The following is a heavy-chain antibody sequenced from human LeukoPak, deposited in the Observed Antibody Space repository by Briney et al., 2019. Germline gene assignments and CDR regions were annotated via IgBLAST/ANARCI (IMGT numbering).Heavy chain of an antibody. J-gene: IGHJ3*02. CDR1: GFTFSSYW. V-gene: IGHV3-7*01. CDR2: IKQSGSEK. Sequence: PGGSLRLSCAASGFTFSSYWMSWVRQAPGKGLEWVANIKQSGSEKYYVDSVKGRFTISRDNAKNSLYLQMNSLGAEDTAVYYCARERMLYGYFEHDAFDIWGQGTMVTVSS. CDR3: ARERMLYGYFEHDAFDI. D-gene: IGHD4-17*01.